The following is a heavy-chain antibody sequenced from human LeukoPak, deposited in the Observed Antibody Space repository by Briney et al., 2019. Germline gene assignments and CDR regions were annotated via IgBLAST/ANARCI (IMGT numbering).Heavy chain of an antibody. CDR3: ARDEFAYYYGSGSYPDY. V-gene: IGHV3-7*01. Sequence: GGSLRLSCAASGFTFSSYWMSWVRQAPGKGLEWVANIKQDGSEKYYVDSVKGRFTISRDNAKNSLYLQMNSLRAEDTAVYYCARDEFAYYYGSGSYPDYWGQGTLVTVSS. J-gene: IGHJ4*02. D-gene: IGHD3-10*01. CDR2: IKQDGSEK. CDR1: GFTFSSYW.